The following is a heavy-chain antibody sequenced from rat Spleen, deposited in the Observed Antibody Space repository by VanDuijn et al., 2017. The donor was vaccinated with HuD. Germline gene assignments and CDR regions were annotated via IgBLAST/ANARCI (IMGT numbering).Heavy chain of an antibody. D-gene: IGHD2-1*01. Sequence: EVRLQESGPGLVKPSQSLSLTCSVPGFSITSNYWGWIRKFPGKKMEWIGHINYSGSTSYNPSLNSRISITRDTSKNQFFLQVNYVTPEDTATYYCARDTNYFDYWGHGVMVTVSS. J-gene: IGHJ2*01. V-gene: IGHV3-1*01. CDR2: INYSGST. CDR1: GFSITSNY. CDR3: ARDTNYFDY.